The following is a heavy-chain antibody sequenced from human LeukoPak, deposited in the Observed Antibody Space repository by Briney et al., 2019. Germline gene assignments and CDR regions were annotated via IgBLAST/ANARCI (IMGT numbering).Heavy chain of an antibody. CDR1: GYTFTSYG. CDR2: ISAYNGNT. CDR3: ARDRGGYSYGYALFDY. D-gene: IGHD5-18*01. Sequence: GASVKVSCKASGYTFTSYGISWVRQTPGQGLEWMGWISAYNGNTNYAQKLQGRVTMTTDTSTSTAYMELRSLRSDDTAVYYCARDRGGYSYGYALFDYWGQGTLVTVSS. V-gene: IGHV1-18*01. J-gene: IGHJ4*02.